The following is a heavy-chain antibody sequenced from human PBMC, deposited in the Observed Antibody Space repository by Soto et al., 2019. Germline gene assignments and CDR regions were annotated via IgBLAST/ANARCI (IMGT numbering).Heavy chain of an antibody. CDR1: GGSINRGGYS. Sequence: PSETLSLTCAVSGGSINRGGYSWSWIRQPPGKGLEWIGYIYHSGGTDYNPSLKSRVTISIDRSKSQFSLKLSSVTAEDTAVYYCARGLRDSGFNWFDPWGQGTLVTVSS. D-gene: IGHD3-9*01. CDR3: ARGLRDSGFNWFDP. V-gene: IGHV4-30-2*01. J-gene: IGHJ5*02. CDR2: IYHSGGT.